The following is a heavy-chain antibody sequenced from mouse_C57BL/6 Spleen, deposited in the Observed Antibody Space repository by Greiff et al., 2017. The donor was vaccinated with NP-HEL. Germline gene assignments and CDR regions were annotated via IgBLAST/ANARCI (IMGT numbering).Heavy chain of an antibody. CDR3: AREVRYFDV. Sequence: EVHLVESGGGLVKPGGSLKLSCAASGFTFSSYAMSWVRQTPEKRLEWVATISDGGSYTYYPDNVKGRFTISRDNAKNNLYLQMSHLKSEDTAMYYCAREVRYFDVWGTGTTVTVSS. CDR2: ISDGGSYT. V-gene: IGHV5-4*01. J-gene: IGHJ1*03. CDR1: GFTFSSYA.